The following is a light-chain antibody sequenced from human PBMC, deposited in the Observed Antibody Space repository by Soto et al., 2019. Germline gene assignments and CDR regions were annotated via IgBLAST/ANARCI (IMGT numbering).Light chain of an antibody. Sequence: IVRTQSPVTLSVSPGERATLSCRASQSVSSYLAWYQQKPGQAPRLLIYDASDRATGIPARFSGSGSGTDFTLTISSLEPEDFAVYYCQQRTFGQGTKVDI. CDR3: QQRT. CDR2: DAS. J-gene: IGKJ1*01. CDR1: QSVSSY. V-gene: IGKV3-11*01.